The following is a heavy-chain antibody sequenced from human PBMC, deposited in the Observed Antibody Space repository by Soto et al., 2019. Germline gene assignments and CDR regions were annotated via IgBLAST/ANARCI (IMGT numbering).Heavy chain of an antibody. Sequence: ASVKVSCKASGYTFTGYYMHWVRQAPGQGLEWMGWINPNSGGTNYAQKFQGWVTMTRDTSISTAYMELSRLRSDDTAVYYCARWAPYCSSTSCYEGEDYYYYMDVWGKGTTVTVSS. V-gene: IGHV1-2*04. D-gene: IGHD2-2*01. CDR1: GYTFTGYY. CDR2: INPNSGGT. J-gene: IGHJ6*03. CDR3: ARWAPYCSSTSCYEGEDYYYYMDV.